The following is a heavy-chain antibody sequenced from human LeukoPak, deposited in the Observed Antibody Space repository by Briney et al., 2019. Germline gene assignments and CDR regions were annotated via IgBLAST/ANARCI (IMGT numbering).Heavy chain of an antibody. CDR2: IYYSGST. CDR1: GGSISSYY. J-gene: IGHJ4*02. Sequence: SETLSLTCTVSGGSISSYYRSWIRQPPGKGLEWIGYIYYSGSTNYNPSLKSRVTISVDTSKNQFSLKLSSVTAADTAVYYCVRDSYGYPFYFDYWGQGTLVTVSS. V-gene: IGHV4-59*01. D-gene: IGHD5-18*01. CDR3: VRDSYGYPFYFDY.